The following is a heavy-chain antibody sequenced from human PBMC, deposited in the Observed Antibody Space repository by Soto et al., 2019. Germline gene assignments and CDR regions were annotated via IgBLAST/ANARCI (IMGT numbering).Heavy chain of an antibody. CDR2: IYYTGST. CDR3: ARIPFYEFWSGGPPVDY. D-gene: IGHD3-3*01. V-gene: IGHV4-61*01. J-gene: IGHJ4*02. CDR1: GGSVSSGSYH. Sequence: TSETLSLTCTVSGGSVSSGSYHWSWIRQPPGKGLEWIGYIYYTGSTNYNPSLKSRVTISVDTSKNQFSLNLRSVTAADTAVYYCARIPFYEFWSGGPPVDYWGQGTLVTVSS.